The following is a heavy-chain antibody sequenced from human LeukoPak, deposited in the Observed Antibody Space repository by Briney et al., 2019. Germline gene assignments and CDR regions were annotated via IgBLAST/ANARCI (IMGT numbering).Heavy chain of an antibody. CDR3: ARGRSYGFDFDS. Sequence: SETLSLTCTVSGGSLSSSSYYWGWIRQPPGKGLEWIGSIYYSGSTRYNSSLRSRLTISLDSSKNQFSLRLTSVTAADTAVYYCARGRSYGFDFDSWGPGTLVIVSS. CDR2: IYYSGST. D-gene: IGHD5-18*01. CDR1: GGSLSSSSYY. J-gene: IGHJ4*02. V-gene: IGHV4-39*07.